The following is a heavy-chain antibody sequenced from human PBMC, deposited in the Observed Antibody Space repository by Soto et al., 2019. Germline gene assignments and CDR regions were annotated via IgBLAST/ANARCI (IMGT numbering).Heavy chain of an antibody. V-gene: IGHV3-7*01. J-gene: IGHJ2*01. CDR2: IKQDGSTK. D-gene: IGHD4-17*01. CDR1: GFTFSKYW. Sequence: EVELVESGGGLVQPGGSLRLSCAASGFTFSKYWVSWVRQAPGKGLEWLADIKQDGSTKYYVDSVKGRFTISRDNAENSLYLQMNSPRAEDTAVYYCARDSKDYGDYGWYFDLWGRGTLVTVSS. CDR3: ARDSKDYGDYGWYFDL.